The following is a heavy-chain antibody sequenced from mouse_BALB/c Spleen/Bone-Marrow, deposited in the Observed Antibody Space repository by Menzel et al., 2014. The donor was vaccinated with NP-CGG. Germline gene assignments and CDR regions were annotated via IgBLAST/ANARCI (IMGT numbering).Heavy chain of an antibody. D-gene: IGHD2-4*01. CDR3: AREGLRQIAAMDY. J-gene: IGHJ4*01. CDR1: GFTFSSYA. CDR2: ISSGGSYT. V-gene: IGHV5-9-4*01. Sequence: VESGGGLVKPGGSLKLSCAASGFTFSSYAMSWVRQSPEKRLEWVAEISSGGSYTYYPDTVTGRFTLSRDNAKNTLYLEMSSLRSEDTAMYYCAREGLRQIAAMDYWGQGTSVPVSS.